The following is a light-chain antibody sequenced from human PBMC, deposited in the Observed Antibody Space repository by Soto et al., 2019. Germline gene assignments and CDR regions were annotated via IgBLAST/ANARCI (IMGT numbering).Light chain of an antibody. V-gene: IGKV4-1*01. CDR3: QQFASYPLT. CDR2: DAS. CDR1: QSVLYSSNNKNY. Sequence: DIVMTQSPDSLAVSLGERATINCKSSQSVLYSSNNKNYLAWYQQKPGQAPTLLIYDASNRATGIPDRFSGGGSGTDFTLTISRLEPEDFAVYYCQQFASYPLTFGGGTKVDIK. J-gene: IGKJ4*01.